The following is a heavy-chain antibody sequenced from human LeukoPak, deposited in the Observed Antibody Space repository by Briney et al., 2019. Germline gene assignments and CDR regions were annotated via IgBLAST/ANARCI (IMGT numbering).Heavy chain of an antibody. D-gene: IGHD3-16*02. Sequence: SETLSLTCTVSGGSIGTYCWSWVRQSPGKGLEWIGYIYVTGNRYNPYLQSRVTISVDTSRNRFFLKMSSVTAADTAVYYCARHIGGGIEDMDVWGKGTKVTVSS. J-gene: IGHJ6*03. CDR3: ARHIGGGIEDMDV. CDR1: GGSIGTYC. V-gene: IGHV4-59*08. CDR2: IYVTGN.